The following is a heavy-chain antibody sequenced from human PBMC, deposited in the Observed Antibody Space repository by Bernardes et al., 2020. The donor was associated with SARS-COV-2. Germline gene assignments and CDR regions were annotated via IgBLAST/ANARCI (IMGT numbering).Heavy chain of an antibody. Sequence: GGSLRLSCAGSGFTVADTTMIWVRQGPGKGLEWVGRLKRKADGGTADYAAPVEGRFTISRDESRNTFSLEMNSLTIEDTATYYCEALDRWGQGTLVTVSS. J-gene: IGHJ4*01. D-gene: IGHD3-3*02. CDR2: LKRKADGGTA. V-gene: IGHV3-15*05. CDR1: GFTVADTT. CDR3: EALDR.